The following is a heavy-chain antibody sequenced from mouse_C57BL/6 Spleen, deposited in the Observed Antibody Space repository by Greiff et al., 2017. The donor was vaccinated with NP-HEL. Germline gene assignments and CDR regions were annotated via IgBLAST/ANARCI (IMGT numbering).Heavy chain of an antibody. CDR2: IDPSDSET. D-gene: IGHD2-3*01. Sequence: QVQLQQPGAELVRPGSSVKLSCKASGYTFTSYWMHWVKQRPIQGLEWIGNIDPSDSETHYNQKFKDKATLTVDKSSSTAYMQLSSLTSDDSAVYYCARSDGYSYYYAMDYWGQGTSVTVSS. V-gene: IGHV1-52*01. CDR1: GYTFTSYW. J-gene: IGHJ4*01. CDR3: ARSDGYSYYYAMDY.